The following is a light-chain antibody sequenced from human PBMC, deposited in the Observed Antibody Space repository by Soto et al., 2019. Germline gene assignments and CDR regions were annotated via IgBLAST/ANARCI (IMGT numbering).Light chain of an antibody. CDR1: QGISNY. J-gene: IGKJ3*01. CDR2: AAS. V-gene: IGKV1-27*01. CDR3: QKYNSAPADGFT. Sequence: DIQMTQSPSSLSASVGDRVTITCRASQGISNYLAWYQQKPGKVPKLLIYAASTLQSGVPSRFSGSGSGTDFTLTISSLQPEDVATYYCQKYNSAPADGFTFGPGTKVDIK.